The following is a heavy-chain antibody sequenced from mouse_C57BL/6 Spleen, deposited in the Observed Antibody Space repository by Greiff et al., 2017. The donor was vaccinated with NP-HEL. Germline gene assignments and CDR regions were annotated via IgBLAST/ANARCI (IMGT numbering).Heavy chain of an antibody. J-gene: IGHJ4*01. CDR1: GYSITSGYY. V-gene: IGHV3-6*01. D-gene: IGHD2-2*01. CDR2: ISYDGSN. Sequence: EVQRVESGPGLVKPSQSLSLTCSVTGYSITSGYYWNWIRQFPGNKLEWMGYISYDGSNNYNPSLKNRISITRDTSKNQFFLKLNSVTTEDTATYYCARDRLRLLVDYWGQGTSVTVSS. CDR3: ARDRLRLLVDY.